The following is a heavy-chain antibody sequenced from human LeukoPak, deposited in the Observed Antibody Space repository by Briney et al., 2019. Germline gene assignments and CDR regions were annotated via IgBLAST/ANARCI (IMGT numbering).Heavy chain of an antibody. CDR3: ASSSSGSYSLFDY. D-gene: IGHD1-26*01. CDR2: IYPGDSDT. V-gene: IGHV5-51*01. CDR1: GYSFTSYW. Sequence: GESLQISCQGSGYSFTSYWIGWVRQMPGKGLEWMGIIYPGDSDTRYSPSFQGQVTISADKSISTAYLQWSSLKASDTAMYYCASSSSGSYSLFDYWGQGTLVTVSS. J-gene: IGHJ4*02.